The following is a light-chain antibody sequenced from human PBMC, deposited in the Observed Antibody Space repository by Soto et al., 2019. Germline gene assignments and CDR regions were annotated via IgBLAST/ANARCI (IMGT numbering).Light chain of an antibody. CDR1: QSISNY. CDR2: EAS. J-gene: IGKJ5*01. Sequence: IQMTQSPSSLSSSVVDRVTITCLASQSISNYLNWYQQKPGKAPKLLIYEASRLENGVPSRFSGSGSGTEFTLTISGLQSEDFALYFCQKYNNWPFYFGPGTRLEIK. V-gene: IGKV1D-13*01. CDR3: QKYNNWPFY.